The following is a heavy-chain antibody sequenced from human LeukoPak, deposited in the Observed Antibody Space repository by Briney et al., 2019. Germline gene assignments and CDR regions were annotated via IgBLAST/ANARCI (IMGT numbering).Heavy chain of an antibody. CDR3: ATYYGGNPEYLQH. J-gene: IGHJ1*01. Sequence: PGRSLRLSCAASGLNFKIYGMEWVRQAPGKGLEWVSFIWYDGSYKYYADSVRGRFSISRDNSKNTLYLQMNSLRAEDTAVYYCATYYGGNPEYLQHWGQGTLVTVSS. CDR1: GLNFKIYG. V-gene: IGHV3-33*01. CDR2: IWYDGSYK. D-gene: IGHD2-21*01.